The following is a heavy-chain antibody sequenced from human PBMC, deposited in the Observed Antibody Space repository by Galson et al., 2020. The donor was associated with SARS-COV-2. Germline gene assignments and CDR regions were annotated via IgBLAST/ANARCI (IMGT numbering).Heavy chain of an antibody. J-gene: IGHJ4*02. Sequence: GESLKISCRASGYTFTGYYIHWVRQAPGQGLEWMGWNNPNSGGTNYAQEFQGRVTLTRDTSMNTAYMELSSLRSDDTAVYYCVRAEYCSGGGCYRDYRIDYWGQGTLVSVSS. CDR3: VRAEYCSGGGCYRDYRIDY. CDR1: GYTFTGYY. CDR2: NNPNSGGT. D-gene: IGHD2-15*01. V-gene: IGHV1-2*02.